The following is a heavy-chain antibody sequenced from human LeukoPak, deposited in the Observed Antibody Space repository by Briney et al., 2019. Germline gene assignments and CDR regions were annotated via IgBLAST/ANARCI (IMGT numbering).Heavy chain of an antibody. CDR1: GYSISSGYY. Sequence: SETLSLTCAVSGYSISSGYYWGWIRQPPGKGLEWIGSIYHSGSTYYNPSLKSRVTISVDTSKNQFSLKLSSVTAADTAVYYCAGGCRGNCPFDYWGQGTLVTVSS. CDR2: IYHSGST. V-gene: IGHV4-38-2*01. CDR3: AGGCRGNCPFDY. D-gene: IGHD4-23*01. J-gene: IGHJ4*02.